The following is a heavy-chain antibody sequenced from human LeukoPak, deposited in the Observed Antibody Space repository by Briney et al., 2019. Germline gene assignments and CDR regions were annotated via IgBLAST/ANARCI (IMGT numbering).Heavy chain of an antibody. CDR1: GFNFHEYA. Sequence: GRSLRLSCAASGFNFHEYAKYWVRQAPGKGLEWVSLISGDGGTTSYADSVKGRFTISRDNSENSLNLQMKSLRSEDTALYYCAKARRSGTHSSDFDFWGQGTLVTVCS. CDR2: ISGDGGTT. J-gene: IGHJ4*02. V-gene: IGHV3-43*02. CDR3: AKARRSGTHSSDFDF. D-gene: IGHD1-26*01.